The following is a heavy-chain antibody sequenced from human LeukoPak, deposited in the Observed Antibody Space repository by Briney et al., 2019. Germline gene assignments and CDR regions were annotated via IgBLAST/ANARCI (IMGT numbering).Heavy chain of an antibody. CDR1: GGSFSGYY. Sequence: ETLSLTCAVYGGSFSGYYWSWVRQAPGKGLEWVSAISGSGGSTYYADSVKGRFTISRDNSKNTLYLQMNSLRAEDTAVYYCAKLQGGYYYDSSGYPNYWGQGTLSPSPQ. D-gene: IGHD3-22*01. J-gene: IGHJ4*02. CDR3: AKLQGGYYYDSSGYPNY. CDR2: ISGSGGST. V-gene: IGHV3-23*01.